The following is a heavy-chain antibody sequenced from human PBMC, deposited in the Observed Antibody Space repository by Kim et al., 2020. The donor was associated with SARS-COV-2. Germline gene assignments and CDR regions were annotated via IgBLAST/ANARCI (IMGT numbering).Heavy chain of an antibody. CDR2: GGST. V-gene: IGHV3-23*01. Sequence: GGSTYYADSVEGRFTISRDNSKNTLYLQMNSLRAEDTAVYYCAKDFQGDYWGQGTLVTVSS. J-gene: IGHJ4*02. CDR3: AKDFQGDY.